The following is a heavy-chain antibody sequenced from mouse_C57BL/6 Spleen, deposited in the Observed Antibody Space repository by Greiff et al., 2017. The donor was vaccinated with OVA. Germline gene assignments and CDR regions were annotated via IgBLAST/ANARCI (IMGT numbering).Heavy chain of an antibody. CDR2: ISSGGDYI. CDR1: GFTFSSYA. D-gene: IGHD1-1*01. CDR3: TRGDYYGSSYDAWFAD. V-gene: IGHV5-9-1*02. Sequence: EVQGVESGEGLVKPGGSLKLSCAASGFTFSSYAMSWVRQTPEKRLEWVAYISSGGDYIYYADTVKGRFTISRYNARNTLYLQMSSLKSEDTAMYYWTRGDYYGSSYDAWFADWGQGTLVTVSA. J-gene: IGHJ3*01.